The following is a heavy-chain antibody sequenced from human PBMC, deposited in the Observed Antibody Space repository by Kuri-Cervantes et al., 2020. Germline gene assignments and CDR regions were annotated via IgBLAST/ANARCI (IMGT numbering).Heavy chain of an antibody. CDR3: ASRKAAAGADVFDI. CDR2: TYYRSKWSN. J-gene: IGHJ3*02. V-gene: IGHV6-1*01. D-gene: IGHD6-13*01. Sequence: SETLSLTCAISGDSVSSNSAAWNWIRQSPSRGLEWLGRTYYRSKWSNDYAVSVKSRITINADTSKNQFSLQLNSVTPEDTAVYYCASRKAAAGADVFDIWGQGTMVTVSS. CDR1: GDSVSSNSAA.